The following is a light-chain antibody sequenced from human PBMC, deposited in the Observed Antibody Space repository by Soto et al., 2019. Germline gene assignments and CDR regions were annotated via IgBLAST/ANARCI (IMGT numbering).Light chain of an antibody. J-gene: IGKJ3*01. CDR1: QSVSSY. CDR3: QQSYSTPPFT. V-gene: IGKV1-39*01. CDR2: ETS. Sequence: DIQMTQSPSPLSASVGDRVDITCRTSQSVSSYLNWYQAKPGKAPKLLIYETSNLVSGVPSRFSGSGSGTDFTLTISSLQPEDSATYYCQQSYSTPPFTFGPGTRVDI.